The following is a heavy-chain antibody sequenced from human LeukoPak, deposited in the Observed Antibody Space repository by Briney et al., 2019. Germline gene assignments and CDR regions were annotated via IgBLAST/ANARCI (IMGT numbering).Heavy chain of an antibody. CDR1: GFTFSSYS. Sequence: PGGSLRLSCAASGFTFSSYSMNWVRQAPGKGLEWVSYINTNSGTITYADSVKGRFTTSKDNARNSLYLQMNSLRDEDTAVYYCARDTSYSFDYWGQGTLVTVSS. CDR2: INTNSGTI. D-gene: IGHD2/OR15-2a*01. CDR3: ARDTSYSFDY. V-gene: IGHV3-48*02. J-gene: IGHJ4*02.